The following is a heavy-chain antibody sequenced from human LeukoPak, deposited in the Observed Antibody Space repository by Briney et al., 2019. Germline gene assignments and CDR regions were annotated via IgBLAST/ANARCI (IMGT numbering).Heavy chain of an antibody. Sequence: PGGSLRLSCAASGFTFSSYWMRWVRQAPGKGLVWVSRINSDGSSTSYADSVKGRFTISRDNAKNTLYLRMNGLRAEDTALYYCARNPPDSSSSHYYYYYMDVWGKGTTVTVSS. V-gene: IGHV3-74*01. CDR1: GFTFSSYW. CDR3: ARNPPDSSSSHYYYYYMDV. J-gene: IGHJ6*03. D-gene: IGHD6-6*01. CDR2: INSDGSST.